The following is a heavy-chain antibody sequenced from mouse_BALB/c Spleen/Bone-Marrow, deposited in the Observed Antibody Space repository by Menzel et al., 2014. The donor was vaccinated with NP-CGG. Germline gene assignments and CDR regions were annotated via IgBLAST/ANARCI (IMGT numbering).Heavy chain of an antibody. D-gene: IGHD1-1*01. CDR2: INPYNGDT. J-gene: IGHJ1*01. CDR1: GYSFTGYF. CDR3: ARGGAYLYGSSRYLEV. Sequence: AQLKESGPELVKPGASVKISCKASGYSFTGYFMNWVMQSHGKSLEWIGRINPYNGDTFYNQKFKGKATLTVDKSSSTAHMELRSLASEDSAVYYCARGGAYLYGSSRYLEVWGAGTT. V-gene: IGHV1-20*02.